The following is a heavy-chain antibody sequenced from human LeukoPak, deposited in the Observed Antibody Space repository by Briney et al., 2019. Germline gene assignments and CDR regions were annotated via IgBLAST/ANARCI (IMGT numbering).Heavy chain of an antibody. D-gene: IGHD3-3*01. CDR1: GFTFSSYG. CDR2: ISYDGSNK. V-gene: IGHV3-30*18. J-gene: IGHJ6*02. CDR3: AKWEGYYDLWSGSGGDYGMDV. Sequence: GGSLRLSCAASGFTFSSYGMHWVRQAPGKGLEWVAVISYDGSNKYYADSVKGRFTISRDNSKNTLYLQMNSLRAEDTAVYYCAKWEGYYDLWSGSGGDYGMDVWGQGTTVTVSS.